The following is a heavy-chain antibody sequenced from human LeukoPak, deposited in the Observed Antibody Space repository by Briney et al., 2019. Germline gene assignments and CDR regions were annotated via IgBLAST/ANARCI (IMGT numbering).Heavy chain of an antibody. CDR3: ARENYYGSGSSPGEFDY. Sequence: PGGSLRLSCAASGFTFSDYDMSWVRQTPGKGLEWVSDISSSAGTIYYADSVKGRFTISRDNAKNSMYLQMNSLRVEDTAVYYCARENYYGSGSSPGEFDYWGQGTLVTVSS. D-gene: IGHD3-10*01. J-gene: IGHJ4*02. CDR2: ISSSAGTI. V-gene: IGHV3-11*01. CDR1: GFTFSDYD.